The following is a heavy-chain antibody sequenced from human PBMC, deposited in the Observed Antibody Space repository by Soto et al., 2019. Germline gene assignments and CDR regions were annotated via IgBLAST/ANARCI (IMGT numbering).Heavy chain of an antibody. Sequence: WASVKVSCKASGYTFTSTWMHWVRQAPGQGLEWMGIINPYGGAATYAEKFQGRVTITRDTSASTAYMELSSLRSEDTAVYYCARTRGYYDFPRIYYYAMDVWGQGTTVTVSS. CDR1: GYTFTSTW. CDR3: ARTRGYYDFPRIYYYAMDV. D-gene: IGHD3-3*01. J-gene: IGHJ6*02. V-gene: IGHV1-46*01. CDR2: INPYGGAA.